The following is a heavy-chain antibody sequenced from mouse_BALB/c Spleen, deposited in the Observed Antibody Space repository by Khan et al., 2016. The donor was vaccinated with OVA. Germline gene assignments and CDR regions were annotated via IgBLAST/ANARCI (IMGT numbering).Heavy chain of an antibody. V-gene: IGHV1-4*01. CDR2: INPSNGYT. CDR1: GYAFTSYT. J-gene: IGHJ3*01. CDR3: VRDGAYHRNDGWFAY. Sequence: QVQLQQSGAELARPGASVKMSCKASGYAFTSYTIHWIKKRPGQGLEWIGYINPSNGYTNYNQKFKDKATLTTDESSTTAYLQLSSLTSDDSAIYNCVRDGAYHRNDGWFAYWGQGTLVTVSA. D-gene: IGHD2-14*01.